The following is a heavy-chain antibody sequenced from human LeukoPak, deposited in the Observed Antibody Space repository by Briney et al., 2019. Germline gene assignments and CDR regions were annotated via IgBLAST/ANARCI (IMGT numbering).Heavy chain of an antibody. J-gene: IGHJ4*02. CDR2: IYYSGST. Sequence: PSETLSLTCTVSGGSISSSSYYWGWIRQPPGTGLEWIGSIYYSGSTYYNPSLKSRVTISVDTSKNQFSLKLSSVTAADTAVYYCARDPSIVVFDSSGWYFDYWGQGTLVTVSS. CDR3: ARDPSIVVFDSSGWYFDY. CDR1: GGSISSSSYY. D-gene: IGHD6-19*01. V-gene: IGHV4-39*07.